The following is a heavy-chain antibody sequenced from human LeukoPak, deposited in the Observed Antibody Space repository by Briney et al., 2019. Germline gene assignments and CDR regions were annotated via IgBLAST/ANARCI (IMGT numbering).Heavy chain of an antibody. J-gene: IGHJ4*02. D-gene: IGHD5-18*01. Sequence: GGSLRLSCAASGLTFSSYSMNWVRQAPGKGLEWVSYITSSRTYIYYADSVKGRFTISRDNSKNTLYLQMNSLRVEDTAVYYCANRAYSHGLPHYWGQGTLVIVSS. CDR2: ITSSRTYI. V-gene: IGHV3-21*04. CDR1: GLTFSSYS. CDR3: ANRAYSHGLPHY.